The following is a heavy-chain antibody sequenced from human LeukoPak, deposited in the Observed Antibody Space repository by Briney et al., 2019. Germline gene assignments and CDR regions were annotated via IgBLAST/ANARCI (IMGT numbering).Heavy chain of an antibody. V-gene: IGHV4-34*01. Sequence: PSETLSLTCAVYGGSFSGYYWSWIRQPPGKGLEWIGEINHSGSTNYNPSLKSRVTISVDTSKNQFSLKLSSVTAADTAVYYCAWDGYNYGYWGQGTLVTVSS. CDR2: INHSGST. CDR1: GGSFSGYY. CDR3: AWDGYNYGY. D-gene: IGHD5-24*01. J-gene: IGHJ4*02.